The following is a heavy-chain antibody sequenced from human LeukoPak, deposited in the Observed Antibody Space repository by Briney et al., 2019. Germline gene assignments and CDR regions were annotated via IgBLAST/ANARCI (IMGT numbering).Heavy chain of an antibody. CDR2: IIPIFGTA. D-gene: IGHD1-1*01. CDR3: ARGATTLDAFDI. Sequence: SVKVSCKASGGTFSSYAISWVRQAPGQGLEWMGGIIPIFGTANYAQKFQGRVTITTDESTSTAYMELSSLRSEDTAVYYCARGATTLDAFDIWGLGTMVTVSS. CDR1: GGTFSSYA. J-gene: IGHJ3*02. V-gene: IGHV1-69*05.